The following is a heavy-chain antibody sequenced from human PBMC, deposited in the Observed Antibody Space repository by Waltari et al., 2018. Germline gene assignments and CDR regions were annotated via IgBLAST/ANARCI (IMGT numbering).Heavy chain of an antibody. Sequence: QLQLQESGPGLVKPSETLSLTCTVSGGSIGSSNNYWGWIRPPPGKGLEWIGSIYSSGNSYHKPALNMRVTRAVDTSKNQFSLRLSSATAADTAVYYCARSGTYRGYFDYWGQGTLVTVSS. D-gene: IGHD1-26*01. J-gene: IGHJ4*02. CDR2: IYSSGNS. CDR3: ARSGTYRGYFDY. CDR1: GGSIGSSNNY. V-gene: IGHV4-39*01.